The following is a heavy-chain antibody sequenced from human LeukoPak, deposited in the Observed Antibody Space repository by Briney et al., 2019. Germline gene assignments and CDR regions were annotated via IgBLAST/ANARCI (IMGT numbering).Heavy chain of an antibody. Sequence: SETLSLTCTVSGGSISSSSYYWGWIRQPPGKGLEWIGSIYYSGSTYYNPSLKSRVTISVDTSKNQFSLRLTSVTAADTAVYYCARDLVTRYYDFLTGPLSSGLDIWGQGTTVTVSS. CDR1: GGSISSSSYY. CDR3: ARDLVTRYYDFLTGPLSSGLDI. V-gene: IGHV4-39*02. J-gene: IGHJ6*02. CDR2: IYYSGST. D-gene: IGHD3-9*01.